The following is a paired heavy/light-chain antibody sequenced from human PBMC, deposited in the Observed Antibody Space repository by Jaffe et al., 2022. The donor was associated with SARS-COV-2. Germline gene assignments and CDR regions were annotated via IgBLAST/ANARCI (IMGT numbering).Light chain of an antibody. V-gene: IGLV5-45*03. CDR2: YKSDSDK. Sequence: QAVLTQPSSLSASPGASASLTCTLRSDISVGTSRIYWYRQKPGSPPQYLLMYKSDSDKHQGSGVPSRFSGSNDGSANAGILLISGLQSEDEADYYCMIWHSSAYVFGAGTEVTVL. J-gene: IGLJ1*01. CDR1: SDISVGTSR. CDR3: MIWHSSAYV.
Heavy chain of an antibody. J-gene: IGHJ4*02. CDR1: GFTFSSFG. Sequence: EVQLVESGGGFVQPGGSLRLSCAASGFTFSSFGMNWVRQAPGKGLEWVSYLNTASDSIYYADSVKGRFTISRDNAKNSLYLQMKSLRDEDTAVYYCARDLWDVSGPAVEDNWGQGTLVTVSS. CDR2: LNTASDSI. CDR3: ARDLWDVSGPAVEDN. V-gene: IGHV3-48*02. D-gene: IGHD5-12*01.